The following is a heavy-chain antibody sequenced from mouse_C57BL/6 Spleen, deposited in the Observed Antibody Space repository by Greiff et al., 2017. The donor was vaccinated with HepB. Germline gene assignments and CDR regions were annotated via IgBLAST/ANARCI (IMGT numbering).Heavy chain of an antibody. J-gene: IGHJ3*01. CDR3: ARKGYDYVPFAY. V-gene: IGHV1-64*01. CDR2: IHPNSGST. Sequence: QVQLQQPGAELVKPGASVKLSCKASGYTFTSYWMHWVKQRPGQGLEWIGMIHPNSGSTNYNEKFKSKATLTVDKSSSTAYMQLSSLTSEDSAVYYCARKGYDYVPFAYWGQVTLVTVSA. CDR1: GYTFTSYW. D-gene: IGHD2-4*01.